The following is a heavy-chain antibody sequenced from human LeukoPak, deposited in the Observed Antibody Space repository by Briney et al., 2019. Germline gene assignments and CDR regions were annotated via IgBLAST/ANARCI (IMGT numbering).Heavy chain of an antibody. CDR1: GSSINSGGFY. Sequence: SQTLSLTCTVSGSSINSGGFYWTWIRQYPGKGLEWIGYIYYSGSTYYNPSLKSRVSISLDTSKNQFSLRLTSVTAADTAVYYCASSMIRGVDFGYWGQGTLVTVSS. CDR3: ASSMIRGVDFGY. D-gene: IGHD3-10*01. CDR2: IYYSGST. J-gene: IGHJ4*02. V-gene: IGHV4-31*03.